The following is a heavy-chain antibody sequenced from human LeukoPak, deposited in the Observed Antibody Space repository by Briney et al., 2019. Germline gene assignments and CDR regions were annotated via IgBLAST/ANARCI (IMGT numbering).Heavy chain of an antibody. D-gene: IGHD3-16*01. CDR3: ARDSWGRYYFDY. CDR2: ISSSSSYT. J-gene: IGHJ4*02. CDR1: GFTFSDYY. V-gene: IGHV3-11*05. Sequence: KPGGSLRLSCAASGFTFSDYYMSWIRQAPGKGLEWVSYISSSSSYTSYADSVKGRFTISRDNAKNSLYLQMNSLRAEDTVVYYCARDSWGRYYFDYWGQGTLVTVSS.